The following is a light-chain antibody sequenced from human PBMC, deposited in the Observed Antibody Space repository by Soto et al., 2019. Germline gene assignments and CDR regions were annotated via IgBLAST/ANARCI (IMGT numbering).Light chain of an antibody. CDR2: DVT. CDR3: QQFYDFPLT. CDR1: QGFSSG. Sequence: AIQLTQSPSSLSASSGDRVTITCRASQGFSSGLAWYQQKPGKPPKLLIYDVTTLESGVPSRFSGSGSGTDFTLTISSLQPEDFATYYCQQFYDFPLTFGGGTKVDIK. V-gene: IGKV1D-13*01. J-gene: IGKJ4*01.